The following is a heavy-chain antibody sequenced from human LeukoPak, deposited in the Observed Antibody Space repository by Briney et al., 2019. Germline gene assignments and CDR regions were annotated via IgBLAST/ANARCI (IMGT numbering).Heavy chain of an antibody. D-gene: IGHD6-6*01. CDR3: ARVAGIAARPDF. Sequence: ASVKVSFKASGYTFTGYYMHWVRQAPGQGLEWMGWINPNSGDTNYPQKFQGRVTMTRDMSISAAFMELSRLTPDDTAVYYCARVAGIAARPDFWGQGTLVTVSS. CDR1: GYTFTGYY. J-gene: IGHJ4*02. V-gene: IGHV1-2*02. CDR2: INPNSGDT.